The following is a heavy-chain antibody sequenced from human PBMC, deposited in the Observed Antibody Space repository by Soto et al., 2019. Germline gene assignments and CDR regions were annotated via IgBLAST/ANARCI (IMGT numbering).Heavy chain of an antibody. CDR3: ARVITLSGSYLNWFDP. CDR1: GYTFTSCG. CDR2: ISAYNGNT. J-gene: IGHJ5*02. Sequence: ASVKVSCKASGYTFTSCGISWVRQAPGQGLEWMGWISAYNGNTNYAQKLQGRVTMTTDTSTSTAYMELRSLRSDDTAVYYCARVITLSGSYLNWFDPWGQGTLVTVSS. V-gene: IGHV1-18*04. D-gene: IGHD1-26*01.